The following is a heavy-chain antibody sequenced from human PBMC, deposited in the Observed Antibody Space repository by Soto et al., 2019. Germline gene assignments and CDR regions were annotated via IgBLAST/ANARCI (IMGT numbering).Heavy chain of an antibody. Sequence: ASVKVSCKAAGYTFTSYDINWVRQATGQGLEWMGWMNPNSGNTGYAQKFQGRVTMTRNTSISTAYMELSSPRSEDTAVYSCATGCLAVIAAQWRAEYHLYVMDFWCEGTTGTV. J-gene: IGHJ6*02. D-gene: IGHD6-13*01. CDR3: ATGCLAVIAAQWRAEYHLYVMDF. V-gene: IGHV1-8*01. CDR1: GYTFTSYD. CDR2: MNPNSGNT.